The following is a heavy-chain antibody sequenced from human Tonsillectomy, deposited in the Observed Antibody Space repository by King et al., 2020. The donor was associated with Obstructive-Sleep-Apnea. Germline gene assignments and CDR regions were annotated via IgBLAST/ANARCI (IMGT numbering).Heavy chain of an antibody. J-gene: IGHJ2*01. CDR2: FSHTALSI. V-gene: IGHV3-23*04. Sequence: VQLVESGGGLVQPGGSLRLSCAASGFTFSTSAMTWVRQATGGGLEGVSSFSHTALSIYYADSVEARFNISRDNSTNMLYVQMNRLRDEDTAVYYCARSIAVADPNGYWYFDLWGRGALVTVSS. CDR1: GFTFSTSA. CDR3: ARSIAVADPNGYWYFDL. D-gene: IGHD6-19*01.